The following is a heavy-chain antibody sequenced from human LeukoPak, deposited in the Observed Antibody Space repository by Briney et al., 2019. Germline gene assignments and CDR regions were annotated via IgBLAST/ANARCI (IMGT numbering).Heavy chain of an antibody. CDR1: GFTFSTYW. D-gene: IGHD5-18*01. Sequence: GGSLRLSCAASGFTFSTYWMHWVRQAPGKGLEWVSSISTSSRYIDYADSVQGRFTISRDNAENSLYLQMNSLRAEDTAVYYCARDEEGYGYHHWGQGTLVTVSS. V-gene: IGHV3-21*06. CDR3: ARDEEGYGYHH. J-gene: IGHJ4*02. CDR2: ISTSSRYI.